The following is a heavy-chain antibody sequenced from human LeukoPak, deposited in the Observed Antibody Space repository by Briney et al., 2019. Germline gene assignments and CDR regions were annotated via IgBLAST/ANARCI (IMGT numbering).Heavy chain of an antibody. V-gene: IGHV1-3*03. CDR2: INAGNGHT. D-gene: IGHD5-12*01. Sequence: ASVKVSCKTSAYSFTPHAMHWLRQAPGQRLEWMGWINAGNGHTKYSQEFQGRLTVTRDTSANIVYMDLSSLRSEDMAVYYCTRGRWVATNQAYYFDDWGQGTLVTVSS. CDR3: TRGRWVATNQAYYFDD. CDR1: AYSFTPHA. J-gene: IGHJ4*02.